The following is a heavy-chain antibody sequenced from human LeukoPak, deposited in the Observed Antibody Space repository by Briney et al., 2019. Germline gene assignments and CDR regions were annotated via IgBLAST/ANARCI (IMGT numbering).Heavy chain of an antibody. D-gene: IGHD3-22*01. CDR3: APPDSSGYHVSRNDAFDI. CDR2: IYWNDDK. CDR1: GFSLSTSGVG. Sequence: SGPTLVNPTQTLTLTCTFSGFSLSTSGVGVGWIRQPPGKALEWLALIYWNDDKRYSPSLKSRLTITKDTSKNQVVLTMTNMDPVDTATYYPAPPDSSGYHVSRNDAFDIWGQGTLVTVSS. V-gene: IGHV2-5*01. J-gene: IGHJ3*02.